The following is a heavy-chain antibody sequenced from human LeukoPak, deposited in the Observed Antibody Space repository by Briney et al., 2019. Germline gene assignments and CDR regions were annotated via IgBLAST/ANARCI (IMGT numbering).Heavy chain of an antibody. J-gene: IGHJ6*03. CDR2: IYYSGST. CDR3: ARFGYYDSSDYPPLGYYYMDV. D-gene: IGHD3-22*01. V-gene: IGHV4-31*03. CDR1: GGSISSGGYY. Sequence: SQTLSLTCTVSGGSISSGGYYWSWIRQHPGQGLEWIGYIYYSGSTYYNPSLKSRVTISVDTSKNQFSLKLSSVTAADTAVYYCARFGYYDSSDYPPLGYYYMDVWGKGTTVTVSS.